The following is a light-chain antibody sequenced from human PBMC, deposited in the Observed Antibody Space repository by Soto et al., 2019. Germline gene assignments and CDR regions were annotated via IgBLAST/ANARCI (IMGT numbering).Light chain of an antibody. Sequence: DVQMTQSPSSXSASVGDRVTITCRASQSVSIYLNWYQQKPGKAPNLLISAASSLQNGVPSRFRGSGSGTDFTLTISGLQREDFATYYCQQSYSTPPWTFGQGTKVDTK. J-gene: IGKJ1*01. CDR3: QQSYSTPPWT. CDR1: QSVSIY. CDR2: AAS. V-gene: IGKV1-39*01.